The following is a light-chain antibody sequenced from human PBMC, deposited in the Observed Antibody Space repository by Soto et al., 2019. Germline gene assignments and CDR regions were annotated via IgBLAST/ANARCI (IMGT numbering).Light chain of an antibody. CDR1: SSDVGDYNY. V-gene: IGLV2-14*01. CDR2: DVS. CDR3: SSYTSSSSYV. J-gene: IGLJ1*01. Sequence: QSALTQPASVSGSPGQSITISCTGTSSDVGDYNYVSWYQQHPGKAPKLVIYDVSNRPSGVSNRFSGSKSGNTASLTISGLPAEDQADYYCSSYTSSSSYVFGPGTKLTVL.